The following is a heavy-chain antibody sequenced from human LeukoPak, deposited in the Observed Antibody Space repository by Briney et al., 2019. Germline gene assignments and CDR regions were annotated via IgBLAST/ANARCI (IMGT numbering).Heavy chain of an antibody. CDR3: AKDVVPAASYRVRDYYYYYYMDV. Sequence: PGGSLRLSCAASGFTFSSYAMSWVRQAPGKGLEWVSAISGSGGSTYYADSVKGRFTISRDNSKNTLYLQMNSLRAEDTAVYYCAKDVVPAASYRVRDYYYYYYMDVWGKGTTVTVSS. V-gene: IGHV3-23*01. J-gene: IGHJ6*03. CDR1: GFTFSSYA. D-gene: IGHD2-2*01. CDR2: ISGSGGST.